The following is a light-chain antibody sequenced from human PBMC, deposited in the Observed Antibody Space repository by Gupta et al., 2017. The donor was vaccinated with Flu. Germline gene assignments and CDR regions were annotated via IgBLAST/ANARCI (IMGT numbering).Light chain of an antibody. Sequence: SLGERATHNCKVSPSVLERSHHRKCLGWFQQRPGQAPKLLIYGDSARATGVPDRFNGRGSGTDFTLTLSSLQTEDVAVYYCQQYISSPLTFGPGTKVEIK. V-gene: IGKV4-1*01. CDR2: GDS. CDR3: QQYISSPLT. J-gene: IGKJ3*01. CDR1: PSVLERSHHRKC.